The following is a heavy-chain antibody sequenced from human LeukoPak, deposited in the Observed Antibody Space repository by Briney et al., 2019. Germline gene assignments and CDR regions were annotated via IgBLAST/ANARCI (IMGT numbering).Heavy chain of an antibody. D-gene: IGHD3-22*01. CDR1: GGSISSYY. CDR2: IYYSGST. J-gene: IGHJ4*02. CDR3: ARLSYYYDSSGYYYAVFDY. Sequence: SETLSLTCTVSGGSISSYYWSWIRQPPGKGLEWIGYIYYSGSTNYSPSLESRVTISVDTSKNQFSLKLSSVTAADTAVYYCARLSYYYDSSGYYYAVFDYWGQGTLVTVSS. V-gene: IGHV4-59*08.